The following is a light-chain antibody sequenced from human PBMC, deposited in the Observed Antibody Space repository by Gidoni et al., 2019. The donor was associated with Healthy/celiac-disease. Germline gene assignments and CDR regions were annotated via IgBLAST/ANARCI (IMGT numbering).Light chain of an antibody. CDR1: SSNIGNNY. V-gene: IGLV1-51*01. CDR3: GTWDSSLSAGQG. Sequence: QSVLTQPPSVSPAPGPQGTLSCSGSSSNIGNNYVSWYQQLPGTAPKLLIYDNNTRPSGIPDRFSGSKSGTSATLGITGLQTGDEADYYCGTWDSSLSAGQGVGGGTKLTVL. J-gene: IGLJ2*01. CDR2: DNN.